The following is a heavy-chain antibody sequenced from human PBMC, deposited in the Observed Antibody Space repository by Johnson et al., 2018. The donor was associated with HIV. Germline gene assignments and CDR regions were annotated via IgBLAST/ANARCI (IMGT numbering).Heavy chain of an antibody. CDR2: ISGSGGTI. D-gene: IGHD2-15*01. J-gene: IGHJ3*02. Sequence: VQLVESGGGLVQPGGSLRLSCVASGFTFSDYYMTWIRQAPGKGLEWVSYISGSGGTIYSADSVQGRFTISRDNARNSLYLQMNSLRVEDTAVYYCARSKDCSGGSCPDAFDIWGQGTMVIVSS. CDR3: ARSKDCSGGSCPDAFDI. CDR1: GFTFSDYY. V-gene: IGHV3-11*04.